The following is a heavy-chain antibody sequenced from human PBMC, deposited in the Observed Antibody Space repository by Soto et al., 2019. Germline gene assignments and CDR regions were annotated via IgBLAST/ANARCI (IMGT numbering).Heavy chain of an antibody. J-gene: IGHJ3*02. D-gene: IGHD6-19*01. CDR1: GFTFSSYW. CDR3: AREESLGVGDDAFDI. V-gene: IGHV3-74*01. Sequence: GGSLRLSCAASGFTFSSYWMHWVRQAPGKGLVWVSRINSDGSSTSYADSVKGRFTISRDNAKNTLYLQMNSLRAEDTAVYYCAREESLGVGDDAFDIWGQGTMVTVSS. CDR2: INSDGSST.